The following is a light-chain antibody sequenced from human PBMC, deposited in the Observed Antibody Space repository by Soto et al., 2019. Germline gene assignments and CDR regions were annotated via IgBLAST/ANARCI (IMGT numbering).Light chain of an antibody. J-gene: IGKJ3*01. CDR1: QGISSY. CDR3: QQLNIYPFT. V-gene: IGKV1-9*01. Sequence: IQLTQSPSSLSASVGDRVIMTCRASQGISSYLAWYQQKPGKAPTFLIYAASTLETGVPSRFSGSGSGTDFTLTISSLQPEDFATYYCQQLNIYPFTFGPGTKVDIK. CDR2: AAS.